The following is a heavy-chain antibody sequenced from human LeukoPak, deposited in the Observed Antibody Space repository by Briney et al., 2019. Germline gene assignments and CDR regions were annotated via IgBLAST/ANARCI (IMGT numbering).Heavy chain of an antibody. J-gene: IGHJ4*02. V-gene: IGHV3-15*01. Sequence: GGSLRLSCAASGFTFRNASMSWVRQAPGKGLECVGRIKSKTDGGTTDYAAPVKGRFTISRDDSKNTLYLQMNSLTTEDTAVYFCAHRDTTMVRVDYWGQGTLVTVSS. CDR3: AHRDTTMVRVDY. CDR2: IKSKTDGGTT. D-gene: IGHD5-18*01. CDR1: GFTFRNAS.